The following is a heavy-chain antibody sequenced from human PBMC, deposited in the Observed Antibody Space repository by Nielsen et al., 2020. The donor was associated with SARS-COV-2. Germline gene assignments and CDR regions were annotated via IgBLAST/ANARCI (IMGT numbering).Heavy chain of an antibody. Sequence: GESLKISCAASGFTFSAHAMIWVRQTAGKGLEWVSAVSGDVAHTTYYADSVKGRFTISRDNSKSTLYLQMSSLRAEDTAVYYCARVHYRAATGYPYYFDFWGQGALVTVSS. V-gene: IGHV3-23*01. CDR3: ARVHYRAATGYPYYFDF. J-gene: IGHJ4*02. D-gene: IGHD6-13*01. CDR2: VSGDVAHTT. CDR1: GFTFSAHA.